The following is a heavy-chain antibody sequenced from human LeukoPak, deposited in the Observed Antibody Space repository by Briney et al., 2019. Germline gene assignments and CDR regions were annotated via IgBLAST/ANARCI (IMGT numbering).Heavy chain of an antibody. CDR3: AKDRGTTVVIDY. Sequence: SETLSLTCTVSGGSISSDYWTWIRQPPGKGLEWIGYIFSSGSTNSNPSLKSRVTISIDTSKNQFSVKLSSVTAADTAVYYCAKDRGTTVVIDYWGQGTLVTVSS. D-gene: IGHD4-23*01. J-gene: IGHJ4*02. CDR1: GGSISSDY. V-gene: IGHV4-4*08. CDR2: IFSSGST.